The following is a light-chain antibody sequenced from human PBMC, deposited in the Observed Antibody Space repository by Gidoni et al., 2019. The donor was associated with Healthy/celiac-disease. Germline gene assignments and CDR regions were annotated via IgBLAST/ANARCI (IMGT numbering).Light chain of an antibody. CDR2: AAS. CDR1: QSISSY. CDR3: QQSYSTPHT. Sequence: DIQMTQSPSSLSESVGDRVTITCRARQSISSYLNWYQQKPGKAPKLLIYAASSLQSGVPSRFSGSGSGTDFTLIISSLQPEDFATYYCQQSYSTPHTFGGGTKVEIK. V-gene: IGKV1-39*01. J-gene: IGKJ4*01.